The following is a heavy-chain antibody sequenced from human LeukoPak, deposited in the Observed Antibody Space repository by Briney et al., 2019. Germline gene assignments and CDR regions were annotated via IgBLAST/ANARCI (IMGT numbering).Heavy chain of an antibody. V-gene: IGHV4-34*01. J-gene: IGHJ4*02. CDR2: INHSGST. CDR3: ARRDFDSSGYLSFYSDY. D-gene: IGHD3-22*01. Sequence: KPSETLSLTCAVYGGSFSGYYWSWIRQPPGKGLEWIGEINHSGSTNYNPSLKSRVTISVDTSKNQFSLNLSSVTAADSAVYYCARRDFDSSGYLSFYSDYWGQGTLVTVSS. CDR1: GGSFSGYY.